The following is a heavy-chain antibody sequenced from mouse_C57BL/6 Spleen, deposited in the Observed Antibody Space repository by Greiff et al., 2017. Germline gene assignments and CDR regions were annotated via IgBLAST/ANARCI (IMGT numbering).Heavy chain of an antibody. CDR1: GYTFTDYE. Sequence: VQLQQSGAELVRPGASVTLSCKASGYTFTDYEMHWVKQTPVHGLEWIGAIDPETGGTAYNQKFKGKAILTADKSSSTAYMERRSLTSEDSAVYYCTRSFITTAYYFDYWGQGTTLTVSS. CDR2: IDPETGGT. V-gene: IGHV1-15*01. CDR3: TRSFITTAYYFDY. J-gene: IGHJ2*01. D-gene: IGHD1-1*01.